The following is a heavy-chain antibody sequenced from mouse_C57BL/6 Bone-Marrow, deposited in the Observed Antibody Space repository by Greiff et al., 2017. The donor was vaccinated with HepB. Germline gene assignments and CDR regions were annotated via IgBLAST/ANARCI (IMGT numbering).Heavy chain of an antibody. V-gene: IGHV1-55*01. CDR2: IYPGSGST. D-gene: IGHD3-2*02. J-gene: IGHJ4*01. CDR1: GYTFTSYW. CDR3: ARPAQATDYAMDY. Sequence: QVQLQQPGAELVKPGASVKMSCKASGYTFTSYWITWVKQRPGQGLEWIGDIYPGSGSTNYNEKFKSKATLTVDTSSSTAYMQLSSLTSEYSAVYSCARPAQATDYAMDYWGQGTSVTVSS.